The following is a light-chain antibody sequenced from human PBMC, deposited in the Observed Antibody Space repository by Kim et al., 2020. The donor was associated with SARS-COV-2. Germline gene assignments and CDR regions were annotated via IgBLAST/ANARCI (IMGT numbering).Light chain of an antibody. CDR3: QQYNNWPRT. Sequence: EIVTTQSPATLSVSPGERATLSCRASQSVSSNLAWYQQKPGQAPRLLIYGASTRATGIPARFSGSGSGTEFTLTISSLQSEDFAVYYCQQYNNWPRTFGQGTKLEI. V-gene: IGKV3-15*01. CDR2: GAS. CDR1: QSVSSN. J-gene: IGKJ2*01.